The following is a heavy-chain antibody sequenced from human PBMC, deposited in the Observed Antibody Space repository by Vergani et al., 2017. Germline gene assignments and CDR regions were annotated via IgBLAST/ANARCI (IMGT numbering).Heavy chain of an antibody. CDR1: GFTFSSYG. D-gene: IGHD3-10*01. J-gene: IGHJ6*03. CDR3: AKDISIGRYYYYYMDV. CDR2: ISYDGSNK. V-gene: IGHV3-30*18. Sequence: QVQLVESGGGVVQPGRSLRLSCAASGFTFSSYGMHWVRQAPGKGLEWVAVISYDGSNKYYADSVKGRFTISRDNSKNTLYLQMNSLRAEDTALYYCAKDISIGRYYYYYMDVWGKGTTVTVSS.